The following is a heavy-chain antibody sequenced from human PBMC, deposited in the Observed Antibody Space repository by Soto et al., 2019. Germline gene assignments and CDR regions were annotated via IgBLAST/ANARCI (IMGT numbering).Heavy chain of an antibody. CDR2: ISGSGGST. CDR1: GFTFSSYA. Sequence: PVGSLRLSCAASGFTFSSYAMSWVRQAPGKGLEWVSAISGSGGSTYYADSVKGRFTISRDNSKNTLYLQMNSLRAEDTAVYYCAKDLVGYYGSGSYSSYWGQGTLVTVSS. J-gene: IGHJ4*02. D-gene: IGHD3-10*01. V-gene: IGHV3-23*01. CDR3: AKDLVGYYGSGSYSSY.